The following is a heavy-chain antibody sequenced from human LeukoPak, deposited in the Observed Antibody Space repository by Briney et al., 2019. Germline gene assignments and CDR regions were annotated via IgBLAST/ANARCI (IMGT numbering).Heavy chain of an antibody. J-gene: IGHJ4*02. D-gene: IGHD3-22*01. CDR3: AKDDYYDTSGYRD. CDR1: GFTFSSYS. CDR2: ISSSSSYI. V-gene: IGHV3-21*01. Sequence: KSGGSLRLSCAASGFTFSSYSMNWVCQAPGKGLEWVSSISSSSSYIYYADSVKGRFTISRDNSKNTLYLQMNSLRAEDTAVCYCAKDDYYDTSGYRDWGQGTLVTVSS.